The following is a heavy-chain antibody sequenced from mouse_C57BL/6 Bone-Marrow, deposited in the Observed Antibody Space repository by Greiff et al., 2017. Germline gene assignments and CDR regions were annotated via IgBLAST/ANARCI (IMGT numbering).Heavy chain of an antibody. V-gene: IGHV1-50*01. Sequence: QVQLQQPGAELVKPGASVKLSCKASGYTFTSYWMQWVKQRPGQGLEWIGEIDPSDSYTNYNQKFKGKATLTVDTSSSTAYMQLSSLTSEDSAVYYCASEGYRSYWYFDVWGTGTTGTVSS. D-gene: IGHD2-2*01. J-gene: IGHJ1*03. CDR2: IDPSDSYT. CDR3: ASEGYRSYWYFDV. CDR1: GYTFTSYW.